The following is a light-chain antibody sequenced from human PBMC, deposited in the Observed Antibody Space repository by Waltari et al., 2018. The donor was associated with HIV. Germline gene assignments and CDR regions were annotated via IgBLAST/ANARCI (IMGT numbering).Light chain of an antibody. V-gene: IGKV3-20*01. CDR3: QQYGRSPTA. CDR1: QTLTSTS. CDR2: GAS. Sequence: EIVLTQSPATLYLSPGERATLSCKASQTLTSTSLAWYLQRPGQAPRLLIYGASSRVTGIPDRFSGSGSGTDFSLNITRLQPEDFAMYYCQQYGRSPTAFGGGTKVQMK. J-gene: IGKJ4*01.